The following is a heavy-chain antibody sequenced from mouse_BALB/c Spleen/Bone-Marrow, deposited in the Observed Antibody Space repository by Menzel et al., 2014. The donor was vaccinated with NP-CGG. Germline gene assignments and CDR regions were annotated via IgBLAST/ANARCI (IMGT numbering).Heavy chain of an antibody. CDR3: ARSYGNYVDY. V-gene: IGHV1-7*01. Sequence: SGAELAKPGAPVKMSCKASGYTFTNYWMHWVKQRPGQGLEWIGYINPSTGYTDYNQKFKDKATLTADKSSSTAYMQLSSLTSEDSAVYYCARSYGNYVDYWGQGTTLTVSS. CDR1: GYTFTNYW. CDR2: INPSTGYT. J-gene: IGHJ2*01. D-gene: IGHD2-1*01.